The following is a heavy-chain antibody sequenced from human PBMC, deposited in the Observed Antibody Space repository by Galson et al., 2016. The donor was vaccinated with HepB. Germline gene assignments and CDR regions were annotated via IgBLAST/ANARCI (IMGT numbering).Heavy chain of an antibody. J-gene: IGHJ5*01. Sequence: SLRLSCAASGFTFSFSNYAMTWVRQAPGKGLEWVSAKHDTPDRTYYADSVKGRFTISRDNSKSTVFLQMSSLRAEDTAVYYCAIDSVGGPKSNFPDSWGQGTLVTVSS. CDR3: AIDSVGGPKSNFPDS. CDR2: KHDTPDRT. CDR1: GFTFSFSNYA. V-gene: IGHV3-23*01. D-gene: IGHD4-23*01.